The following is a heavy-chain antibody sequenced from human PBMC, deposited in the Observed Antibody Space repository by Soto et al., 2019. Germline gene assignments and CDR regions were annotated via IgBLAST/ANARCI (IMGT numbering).Heavy chain of an antibody. Sequence: GGSLRLSCAASGFSFSDYYMSWIRQAPGRGLEWVSYISSGGSTIYYADSVKGRFTISRDNAKNSLYLQMNSLRAEDTAVYYCASPYYYDTSGYRYAVDYWGQGTLVTVS. V-gene: IGHV3-11*01. D-gene: IGHD3-22*01. CDR1: GFSFSDYY. CDR2: ISSGGSTI. CDR3: ASPYYYDTSGYRYAVDY. J-gene: IGHJ4*02.